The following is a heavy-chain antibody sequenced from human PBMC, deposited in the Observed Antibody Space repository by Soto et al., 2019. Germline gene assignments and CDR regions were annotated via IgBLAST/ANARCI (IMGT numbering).Heavy chain of an antibody. Sequence: EVQLLESGGGLVQPGGSLRLSCAASGFTLSSYAMSWVRQAPGKGLEWVSASSGSGGSTYYADSVKGRFTISRDNSKNTLYLQMNSLRAEDTAVYYCAKGAFIVVVVAATNWFDPWGQGTLVTVSS. CDR2: SSGSGGST. D-gene: IGHD2-15*01. CDR1: GFTLSSYA. V-gene: IGHV3-23*01. J-gene: IGHJ5*02. CDR3: AKGAFIVVVVAATNWFDP.